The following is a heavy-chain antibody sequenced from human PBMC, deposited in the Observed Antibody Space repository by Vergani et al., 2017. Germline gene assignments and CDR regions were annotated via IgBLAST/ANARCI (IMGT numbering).Heavy chain of an antibody. CDR1: GGTFSSYT. CDR2: IIPILGIA. J-gene: IGHJ6*02. V-gene: IGHV1-69*02. Sequence: QVQLVQSGAEVKKPGSSVKVSCKASGGTFSSYTISWVRQAPGQGLEWMGRIIPILGIANYAQKFQGRVTITADKSTSTAYMELSSLRSEDTAVYYCARRFYIAEYYYYYYGMDVWGQGTTVTVSS. D-gene: IGHD6-13*01. CDR3: ARRFYIAEYYYYYYGMDV.